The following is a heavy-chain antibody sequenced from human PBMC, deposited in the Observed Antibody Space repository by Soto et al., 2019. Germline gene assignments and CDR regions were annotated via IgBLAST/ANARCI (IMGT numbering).Heavy chain of an antibody. CDR3: ARHRSLPYYGSGIDSPGFDY. V-gene: IGHV4-59*08. CDR2: IYYSGST. CDR1: GGSISSYY. J-gene: IGHJ4*02. D-gene: IGHD3-10*01. Sequence: TSETLSLTCTVSGGSISSYYWSWIRQPPGKGLEWIGYIYYSGSTNYNPSLKSRVTISVDTSKNQFSLKLSSVTAADTAVYYCARHRSLPYYGSGIDSPGFDYWGQGTLVTVSS.